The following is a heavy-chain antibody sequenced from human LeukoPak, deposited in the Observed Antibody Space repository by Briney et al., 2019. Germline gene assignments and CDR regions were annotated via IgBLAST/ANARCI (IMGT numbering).Heavy chain of an antibody. D-gene: IGHD1-26*01. V-gene: IGHV3-74*01. J-gene: IGHJ4*02. CDR1: GFTFSSYA. CDR3: ARESSWAPDY. CDR2: INGDGSST. Sequence: PGRSLRLSCAASGFTFSSYAMHWVRQAPGKGLVWVSRINGDGSSTSNADAVKGRFTISRDNAKNTLFLQMNSLRAEDTAVYYCARESSWAPDYWGQGTLVTVSS.